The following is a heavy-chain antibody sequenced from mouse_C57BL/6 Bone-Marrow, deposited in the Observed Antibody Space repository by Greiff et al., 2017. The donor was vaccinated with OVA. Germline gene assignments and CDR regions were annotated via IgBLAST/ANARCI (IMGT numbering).Heavy chain of an antibody. V-gene: IGHV3-6*01. D-gene: IGHD3-3*01. J-gene: IGHJ3*01. CDR2: ISYDGSN. CDR3: ARAGDGWFAY. Sequence: EVQLQESGPGLVKPSQSLSLTCSVTGYSITSGYYWNWIRQFPGNKLEWMGYISYDGSNNYNPSLKNRISITRDTSKNQFFLKLNSVTTEDTATYYCARAGDGWFAYWGQGTLVTVSA. CDR1: GYSITSGYY.